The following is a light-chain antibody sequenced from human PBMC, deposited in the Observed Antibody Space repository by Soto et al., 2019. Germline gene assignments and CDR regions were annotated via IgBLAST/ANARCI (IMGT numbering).Light chain of an antibody. Sequence: PGERVTLSCRASQSVSSSYLTWYQQKPGQAPGLLIYGASTRATGIPARFSGSGSGTDFTLTISSLQPEDFAVYYCQLDDNSLTFGGGTRVDIK. CDR1: QSVSSSY. CDR3: QLDDNSLT. CDR2: GAS. J-gene: IGKJ4*01. V-gene: IGKV3D-7*01.